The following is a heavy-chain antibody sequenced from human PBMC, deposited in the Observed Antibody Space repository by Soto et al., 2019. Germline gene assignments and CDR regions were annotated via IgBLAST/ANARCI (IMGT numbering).Heavy chain of an antibody. D-gene: IGHD3-10*01. CDR2: ISGSGGST. J-gene: IGHJ6*03. CDR1: GFTFSTYA. Sequence: GGSLRLSCAASGFTFSTYAMSWVRQAPGKGLEWVSAISGSGGSTYYADSVKGRFTISRDDSKNTLYLQMNSLRAEDTAVYYCAKGGVYYYYMDVWGKGTTVTVSS. CDR3: AKGGVYYYYMDV. V-gene: IGHV3-23*01.